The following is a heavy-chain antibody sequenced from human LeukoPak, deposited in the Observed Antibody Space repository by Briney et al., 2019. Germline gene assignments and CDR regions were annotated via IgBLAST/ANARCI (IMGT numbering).Heavy chain of an antibody. V-gene: IGHV1-69*13. Sequence: SVKVSCKASGGTFSSYAISWVRQAPGQGLEWMGGIIPIFGTANYAQKFQGRVTITADESTSTAYMELSSLRSEDTAVYYCARGGYSYGLYWYFDLWGRGTLVTVSS. J-gene: IGHJ2*01. D-gene: IGHD5-18*01. CDR3: ARGGYSYGLYWYFDL. CDR2: IIPIFGTA. CDR1: GGTFSSYA.